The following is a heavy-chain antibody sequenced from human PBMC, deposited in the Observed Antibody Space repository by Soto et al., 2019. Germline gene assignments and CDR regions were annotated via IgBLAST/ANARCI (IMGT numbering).Heavy chain of an antibody. J-gene: IGHJ6*02. CDR2: IIPIFGTA. Sequence: SVKVSCKASGGTFSSYAISWVRQAPGQGLEWMGGIIPIFGTANYAQKFQGRVTIAADESTSTAYMELSSLRSEDTAVYYCARVYYDILTGYQHYGMDVWGQGTTVTVSS. V-gene: IGHV1-69*13. CDR1: GGTFSSYA. CDR3: ARVYYDILTGYQHYGMDV. D-gene: IGHD3-9*01.